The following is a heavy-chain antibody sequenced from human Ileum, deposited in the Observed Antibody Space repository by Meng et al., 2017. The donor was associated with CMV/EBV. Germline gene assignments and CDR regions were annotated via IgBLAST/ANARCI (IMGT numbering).Heavy chain of an antibody. D-gene: IGHD2-2*02. V-gene: IGHV4-39*01. CDR1: GGSISSSTYH. Sequence: GSLRLSCIVSGGSISSSTYHWCWIRQPPGKGLEWIGTVDYSGSTNYNPSLKIRVPISVDTSKYQFSLKLSSVTAADTAMYYCARRAYTTSPYYFDYWGQGTLVTVSS. CDR2: VDYSGST. J-gene: IGHJ4*02. CDR3: ARRAYTTSPYYFDY.